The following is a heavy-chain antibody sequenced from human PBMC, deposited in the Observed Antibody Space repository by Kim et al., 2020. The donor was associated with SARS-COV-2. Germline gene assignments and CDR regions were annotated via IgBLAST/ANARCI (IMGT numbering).Heavy chain of an antibody. Sequence: GGSLRLSCTTSGFTFTGYAMSWVRQAPGKGLEWVSSIDGSDGTTYFVDSVKGRFTISRDNSKNTLYLQMSTLRADDTAVYYCVKGGWGSIWDHLRQGTLV. V-gene: IGHV3-23*01. D-gene: IGHD2-21*01. CDR1: GFTFTGYA. CDR2: IDGSDGTT. CDR3: VKGGWGSIWDH. J-gene: IGHJ4*02.